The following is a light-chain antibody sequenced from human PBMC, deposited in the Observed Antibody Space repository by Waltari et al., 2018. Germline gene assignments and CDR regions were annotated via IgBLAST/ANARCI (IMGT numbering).Light chain of an antibody. V-gene: IGLV3-19*01. CDR2: GQN. CDR1: TLSSFS. Sequence: SSELTQDPAVSVALGQTITMPCQGDTLSSFSPNWYQQKPGQAPVLVIFGQNNRPSGIPDRFSGSTSGNTGSLTITGAQAEDEADYYCNSRDSSGDHVVFGGGTKLTVL. J-gene: IGLJ3*02. CDR3: NSRDSSGDHVV.